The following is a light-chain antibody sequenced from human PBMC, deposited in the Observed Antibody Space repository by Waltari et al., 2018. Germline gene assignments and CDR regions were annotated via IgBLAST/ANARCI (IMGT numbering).Light chain of an antibody. CDR1: QIIKTW. CDR2: QAS. J-gene: IGKJ1*01. V-gene: IGKV1-5*03. Sequence: DIQMTQSPSTLSASVVDRVTITCRSSQIIKTWLAWYQQKPGKAPKVLIYQASTLETGVPSRFSGSGSGTEFTLTISSLQPDDFATYYCQQYISYSRTFGQGTKVEIK. CDR3: QQYISYSRT.